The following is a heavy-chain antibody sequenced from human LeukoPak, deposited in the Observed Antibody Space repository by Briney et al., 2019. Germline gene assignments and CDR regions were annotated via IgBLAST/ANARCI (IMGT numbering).Heavy chain of an antibody. CDR1: GGSISSGGYY. CDR3: ARSDCSGGSCYFDH. J-gene: IGHJ4*02. Sequence: PSETLSLTCAVSGGSISSGGYYWSWIRQHPGKGLEWIGYIYYSGSTYYNPSLKSRVTISVDTSMNQFSLKLSSVTAADTAVYYCARSDCSGGSCYFDHWGQGSLVTVSS. CDR2: IYYSGST. D-gene: IGHD2-15*01. V-gene: IGHV4-31*11.